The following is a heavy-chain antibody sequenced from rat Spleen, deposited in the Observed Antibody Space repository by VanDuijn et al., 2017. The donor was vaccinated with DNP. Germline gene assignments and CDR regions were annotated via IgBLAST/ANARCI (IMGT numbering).Heavy chain of an antibody. CDR1: GYSITSSYR. V-gene: IGHV3-3*01. J-gene: IGHJ2*01. D-gene: IGHD1-11*01. CDR3: ARWRIGPHYFDY. CDR2: LNSAGST. Sequence: EVQLQESGPGLVKPSQSLSLTCSVTGYSITSSYRWSWIRKFPGNKLEWMGSLNSAGSTNYNPSLKSRISITRDTSKNQFFLHLHSVTTEDTATFYCARWRIGPHYFDYWGQGVMVTVSS.